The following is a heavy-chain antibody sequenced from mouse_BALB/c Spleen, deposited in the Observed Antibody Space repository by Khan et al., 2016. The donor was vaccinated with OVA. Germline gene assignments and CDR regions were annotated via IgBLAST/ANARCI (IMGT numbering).Heavy chain of an antibody. D-gene: IGHD2-14*01. V-gene: IGHV5-6-5*01. J-gene: IGHJ2*01. CDR3: IREAYRYDEYYFDY. CDR2: ISSGGST. Sequence: LVQSGGGSVKPGGSLKLSCVVSGFTFSSYVMSWVRQTPEKRMEWVASISSGGSTYYPDSVKGRFTISRDNARNIVYLQMGRLRSEVMAMYFCIREAYRYDEYYFDYWGQGTTLTVSS. CDR1: GFTFSSYV.